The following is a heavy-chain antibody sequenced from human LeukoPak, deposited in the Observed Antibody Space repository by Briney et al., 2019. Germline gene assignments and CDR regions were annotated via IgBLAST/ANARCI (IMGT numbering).Heavy chain of an antibody. CDR3: ARGASGTTVTPYYYYGMDV. V-gene: IGHV3-30-3*01. J-gene: IGHJ6*02. CDR2: ISYDGSKK. Sequence: GGSLRLSCSASGFTFSAYAMYWVRQAPGKGLEWVAVISYDGSKKYYADSVKGRFTISRDNSKNTLYLEMNSLRAEDTAVYYCARGASGTTVTPYYYYGMDVWGQGTTATVSS. CDR1: GFTFSAYA. D-gene: IGHD4-17*01.